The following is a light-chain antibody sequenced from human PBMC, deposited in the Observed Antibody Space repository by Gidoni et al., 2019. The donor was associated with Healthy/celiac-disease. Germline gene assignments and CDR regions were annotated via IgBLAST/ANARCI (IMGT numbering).Light chain of an antibody. J-gene: IGKJ1*01. Sequence: DIVMTQSPASLAVSLGERATNNCKSSQSVLYSSNNKNYLAWYQQKPGQPPKLLIYWASTRESGVPDRFSGSGSGTDFTLTIGSLQAEDVAVYFCQQYYSTPPSFGQXTKVEIK. CDR1: QSVLYSSNNKNY. CDR3: QQYYSTPPS. CDR2: WAS. V-gene: IGKV4-1*01.